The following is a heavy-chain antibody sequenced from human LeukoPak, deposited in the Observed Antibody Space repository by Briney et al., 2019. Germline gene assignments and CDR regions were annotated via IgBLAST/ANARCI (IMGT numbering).Heavy chain of an antibody. CDR1: KFTFSSYA. Sequence: PGGSLRLSCAASKFTFSSYAVSWVRQAPAKGLEWVSAIGGSGGSTYYADSVKGRFTISRDNSKNTLYLQMNSLRAEDTAVYYCAKEFYYGSGSYYPTFDYWGQGTLVTVSS. J-gene: IGHJ4*02. D-gene: IGHD3-10*01. V-gene: IGHV3-23*01. CDR2: IGGSGGST. CDR3: AKEFYYGSGSYYPTFDY.